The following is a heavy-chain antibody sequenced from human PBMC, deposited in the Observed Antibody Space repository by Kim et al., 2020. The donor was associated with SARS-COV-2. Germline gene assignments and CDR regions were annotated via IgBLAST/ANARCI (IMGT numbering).Heavy chain of an antibody. Sequence: ASVKVSCKASGYTFTSYAMNWVRQSPGQGLEWMGWNNTNTGNPTYAQGFTGRFVFSLDTSVSTAYLQISSLKAEDTAVYYCARGPVAGPLYYYYGMDVWGQGTTVTVSS. CDR2: NNTNTGNP. J-gene: IGHJ6*02. V-gene: IGHV7-4-1*02. CDR3: ARGPVAGPLYYYYGMDV. D-gene: IGHD6-19*01. CDR1: GYTFTSYA.